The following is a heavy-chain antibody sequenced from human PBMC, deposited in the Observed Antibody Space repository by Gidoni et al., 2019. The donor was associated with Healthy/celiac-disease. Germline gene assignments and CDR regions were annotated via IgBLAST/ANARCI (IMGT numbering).Heavy chain of an antibody. D-gene: IGHD2-8*01. CDR3: TREGAPYCTNGVCYRPAFDI. J-gene: IGHJ3*02. V-gene: IGHV3-49*03. CDR1: GFTFGDYA. Sequence: EVQLVESGGGLVQPGRSLRLSCTASGFTFGDYAMSWFRQAPGKGLEWVGFIRSKAYGGTTEYAASVKGRFTISRDDSKSIAYLQMNSLKTEDTAVYYCTREGAPYCTNGVCYRPAFDIWGQGTMVTVSS. CDR2: IRSKAYGGTT.